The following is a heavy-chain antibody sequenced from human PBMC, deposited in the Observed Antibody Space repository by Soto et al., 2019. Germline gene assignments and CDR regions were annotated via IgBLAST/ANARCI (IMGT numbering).Heavy chain of an antibody. CDR2: VDSDGTTT. CDR3: ARGAFRAYYLDY. J-gene: IGHJ4*02. D-gene: IGHD3-10*01. Sequence: TGGSLRLSCAASGFSFSNYWIHWVRQDPGKGLVWVSRVDSDGTTTNYADSVKGRFTISRDNARNTVYLQMNSLRAEDTAIYYCARGAFRAYYLDYWGLGTLVTVSS. V-gene: IGHV3-74*01. CDR1: GFSFSNYW.